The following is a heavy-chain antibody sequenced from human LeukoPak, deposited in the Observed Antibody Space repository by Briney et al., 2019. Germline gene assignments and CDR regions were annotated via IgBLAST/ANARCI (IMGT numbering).Heavy chain of an antibody. Sequence: GGSLRPSCAASGFTFSSYGMHWVRQAPGKGLEWVAVISFDGSNIYYADSVKGRFTISRDNSKNTLYLQMNSLRAEDTAVYYCAKSEYYDSSGYMDMGGQGTLVTVSS. CDR3: AKSEYYDSSGYMDM. V-gene: IGHV3-30*18. J-gene: IGHJ4*02. CDR2: ISFDGSNI. D-gene: IGHD3-22*01. CDR1: GFTFSSYG.